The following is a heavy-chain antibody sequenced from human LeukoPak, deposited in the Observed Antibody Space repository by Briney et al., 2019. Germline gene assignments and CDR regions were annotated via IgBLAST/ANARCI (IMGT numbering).Heavy chain of an antibody. D-gene: IGHD2-2*01. Sequence: ASVKVSCKASGYTFTGYYMHWVRQAPGQGLEWMGWINPNSGGTNYAQKFQGRVTMTRDTSISTAYMELSRLRPDDTAVYYCATTRVVPAAIDYYYMDVWGKGTTVTVSS. CDR3: ATTRVVPAAIDYYYMDV. V-gene: IGHV1-2*02. CDR2: INPNSGGT. J-gene: IGHJ6*03. CDR1: GYTFTGYY.